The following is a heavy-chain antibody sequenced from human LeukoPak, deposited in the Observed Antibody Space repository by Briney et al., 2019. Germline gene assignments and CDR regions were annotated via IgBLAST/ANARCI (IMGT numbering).Heavy chain of an antibody. V-gene: IGHV4-59*08. CDR2: VYYTGST. D-gene: IGHD3-22*01. J-gene: IGHJ2*01. CDR1: GGSISNYY. Sequence: SETLSLTCTVSGGSISNYYWSWIRQPPGKGLEWIGYVYYTGSTSYNPSLKSRVTISGDTSKNQFSLKLSSVTAADTAVYYCARLNSYYYDSSGYYYTVWYFDLWGRGTLVTVSS. CDR3: ARLNSYYYDSSGYYYTVWYFDL.